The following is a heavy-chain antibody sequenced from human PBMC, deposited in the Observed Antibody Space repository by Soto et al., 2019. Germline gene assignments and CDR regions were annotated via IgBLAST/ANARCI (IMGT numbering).Heavy chain of an antibody. CDR3: ASCGYNWNPADYYGMDV. CDR1: GGSFSGYC. Sequence: SETLSLTCAVFGGSFSGYCWSWIRQPPGKGLEWIGEINHSGSTNYNPSLKSRVTISVDTSKNQFSLKLSSVTAADTAVYYCASCGYNWNPADYYGMDVWGQGTTVTVSS. J-gene: IGHJ6*02. CDR2: INHSGST. V-gene: IGHV4-34*01. D-gene: IGHD1-20*01.